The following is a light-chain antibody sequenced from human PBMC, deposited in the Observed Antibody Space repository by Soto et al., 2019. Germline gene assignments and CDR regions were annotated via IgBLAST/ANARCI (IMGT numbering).Light chain of an antibody. V-gene: IGKV3-11*01. J-gene: IGKJ5*01. CDR3: QQRSNWPIT. Sequence: EMVFTQSPATLSLSRGERSTLSCMASQSIRSYLAWYQQKPGQAPRLLIYDASSRATGIPARFSGSGSGTDFTLTISSLEPEDFAIYYCQQRSNWPITFGQGTRLEIK. CDR2: DAS. CDR1: QSIRSY.